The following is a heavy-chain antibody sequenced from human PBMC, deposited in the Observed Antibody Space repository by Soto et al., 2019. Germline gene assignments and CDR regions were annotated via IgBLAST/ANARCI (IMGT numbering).Heavy chain of an antibody. V-gene: IGHV4-59*01. D-gene: IGHD3-16*01. J-gene: IGHJ4*02. CDR3: ARAVVWERCDY. CDR1: GGSIRSYY. Sequence: QVQLQESGPGLVKPSETLSLTCTVSGGSIRSYYWSWIRQPPGKGLEWNGYSYYSGSTNYNHSLKSRVTISVDTSKNQFSLELSAVTAADTAVYYCARAVVWERCDYGGQGTLVTVSS. CDR2: SYYSGST.